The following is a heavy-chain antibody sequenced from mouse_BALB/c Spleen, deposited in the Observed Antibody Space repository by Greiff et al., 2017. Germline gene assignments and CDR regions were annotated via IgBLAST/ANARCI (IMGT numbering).Heavy chain of an antibody. CDR1: GFTIKDTY. D-gene: IGHD2-14*01. J-gene: IGHJ2*01. V-gene: IGHV14-3*02. CDR2: IDPANGNT. Sequence: EVMLVESGAELVKPGASVKLSCTASGFTIKDTYMHWVKQRPEQGLEWIGRIDPANGNTKYDPKFQGKATITADTSSNTAYLQLSSLTSEDTAVYYCARSRYYFDYWGQGTTLTVSS. CDR3: ARSRYYFDY.